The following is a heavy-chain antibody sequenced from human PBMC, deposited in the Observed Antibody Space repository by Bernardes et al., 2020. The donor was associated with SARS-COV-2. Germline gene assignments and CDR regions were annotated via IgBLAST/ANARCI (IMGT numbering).Heavy chain of an antibody. Sequence: SETLSLTCTVAGGSITSSYWSWIRQPPGKGLEWIGYVYHIGTTSYNPSLKSRVTISVDTSKNQLSLKLSSVTAADTAVYYCARLKPYITMFGLIIADQYYFDYWGQGTLVTVSS. CDR1: GGSITSSY. V-gene: IGHV4-59*08. CDR2: VYHIGTT. CDR3: ARLKPYITMFGLIIADQYYFDY. D-gene: IGHD3-3*01. J-gene: IGHJ4*02.